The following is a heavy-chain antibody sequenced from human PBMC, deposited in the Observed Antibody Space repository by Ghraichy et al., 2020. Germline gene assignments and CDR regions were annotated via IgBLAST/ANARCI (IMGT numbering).Heavy chain of an antibody. D-gene: IGHD4-17*01. CDR3: ATSAVTYYGTALDY. CDR1: GFTFTDYW. V-gene: IGHV3-74*01. J-gene: IGHJ4*02. CDR2: IYTDVSTA. Sequence: GESLNISCAVSGFTFTDYWLHWVRQAPGKGLVWVSRIYTDVSTATYADSVKGRFTISRDNAKNTLYLQMSSLRADDTAVYYCATSAVTYYGTALDYWGQGNLVTVSS.